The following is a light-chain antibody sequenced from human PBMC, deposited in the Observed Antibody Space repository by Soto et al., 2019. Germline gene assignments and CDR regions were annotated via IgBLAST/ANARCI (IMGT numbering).Light chain of an antibody. V-gene: IGKV1-39*01. CDR3: QQSLSTLLT. CDR1: QSISGY. J-gene: IGKJ4*01. CDR2: GAS. Sequence: DIQMNQSPSSLSASVGDRVTITCRASQSISGYLNWYQQKPGKAPKVLISGASTLHNGVPSRFSGRGSGTDFTLTISSLQPEDVATYYCQQSLSTLLTFGGGTKVEIK.